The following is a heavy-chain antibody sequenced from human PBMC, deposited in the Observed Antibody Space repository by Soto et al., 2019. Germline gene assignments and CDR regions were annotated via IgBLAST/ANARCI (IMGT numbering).Heavy chain of an antibody. CDR1: GFTCSVYS. V-gene: IGHV3-48*02. J-gene: IGHJ4*01. CDR3: ARSVEGHFDF. CDR2: ITSDERTI. Sequence: EVQLVESGGGLVEPGGSLGLSCSASGFTCSVYSLNWVRQAPGKGLEWVSYITSDERTIHYADSVKGRCTISRDNAKNSVYLQMTSLRDEDTAVYYCARSVEGHFDFWGQGILVTVSS.